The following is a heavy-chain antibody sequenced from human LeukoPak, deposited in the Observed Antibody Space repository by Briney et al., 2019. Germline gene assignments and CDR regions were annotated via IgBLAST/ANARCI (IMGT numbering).Heavy chain of an antibody. CDR2: ISAYNGNT. J-gene: IGHJ5*02. CDR1: GYTLTELS. Sequence: ASVKVSCKVSGYTLTELSMHWVRQAPGQGLEWMGWISAYNGNTNYAQKLQGRVTMTTDTSTSTAYMELRSLRSDDTAVYYCARVGRYGDHGNNWFDPWGQGTLVTVSS. CDR3: ARVGRYGDHGNNWFDP. V-gene: IGHV1-18*01. D-gene: IGHD4-17*01.